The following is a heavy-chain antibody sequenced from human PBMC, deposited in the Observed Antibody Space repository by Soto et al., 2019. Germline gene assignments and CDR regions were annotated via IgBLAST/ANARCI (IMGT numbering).Heavy chain of an antibody. J-gene: IGHJ4*02. Sequence: ASVKVSCKAFGYTFTDYYMHWVRQAPGQGLEWMGIINPSGGSTSYAQKFQGRVTLTSDTSTNTVYMELSSLRSEDTAVYYCARALPRIAASREGDYWGQGTLVTVSS. CDR1: GYTFTDYY. CDR2: INPSGGST. CDR3: ARALPRIAASREGDY. V-gene: IGHV1-46*01. D-gene: IGHD6-6*01.